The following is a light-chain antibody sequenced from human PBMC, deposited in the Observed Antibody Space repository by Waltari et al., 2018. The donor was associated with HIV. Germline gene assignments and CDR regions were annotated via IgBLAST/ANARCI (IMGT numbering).Light chain of an antibody. Sequence: VLTQPPSVSVAQGQTARIPCGGANSGSKSVHWYQQRPGQAPVLVVYDDRVRPSGIPDRFSGSNSGNTATLTISRVEAGDEADYYCHVWNSTSDLGVFGGGTQLTVL. CDR3: HVWNSTSDLGV. CDR2: DDR. V-gene: IGLV3-21*02. CDR1: NSGSKS. J-gene: IGLJ7*01.